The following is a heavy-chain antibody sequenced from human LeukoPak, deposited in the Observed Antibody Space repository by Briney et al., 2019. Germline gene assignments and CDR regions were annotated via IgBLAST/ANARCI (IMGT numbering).Heavy chain of an antibody. V-gene: IGHV4-34*01. Sequence: PSETLSLTCAVSGGSLSPHYWSWIRRPLGKGLEWIGEINNRGTTNYSPSLRGRATISVDTSKNQFSLRLTSVTAADTATYYCARVPLWWLTPFDFWGQGTLATVSS. D-gene: IGHD5-12*01. CDR3: ARVPLWWLTPFDF. CDR1: GGSLSPHY. J-gene: IGHJ4*02. CDR2: INNRGTT.